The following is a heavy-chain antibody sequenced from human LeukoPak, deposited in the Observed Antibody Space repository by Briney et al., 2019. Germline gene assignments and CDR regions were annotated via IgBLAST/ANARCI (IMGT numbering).Heavy chain of an antibody. D-gene: IGHD4-11*01. CDR2: ISGSGGGT. CDR3: AKAHRLQNYYYYYMDV. V-gene: IGHV3-23*01. J-gene: IGHJ6*03. Sequence: GGSLRLSCAASGFTFSSYAMSWVRQAPGKGLEWVSAISGSGGGTYYADSVKGRFTISRDNSKNTLYLQMNSLRAEDTAVCYCAKAHRLQNYYYYYMDVWGKGTTVTVSS. CDR1: GFTFSSYA.